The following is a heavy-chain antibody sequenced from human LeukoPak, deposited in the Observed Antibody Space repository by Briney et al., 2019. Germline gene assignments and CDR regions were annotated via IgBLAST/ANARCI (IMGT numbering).Heavy chain of an antibody. Sequence: GRSLRLSCAASGFAFSTYGMHWVRQAPGKGLEGVAVIWFDGSNKYYADSVKGRFTISRDNSENTLYLQMNSLRAEDTAVYYCAKEIRITMVRPLDAFDIWGQGTMVTVSS. CDR1: GFAFSTYG. CDR3: AKEIRITMVRPLDAFDI. CDR2: IWFDGSNK. D-gene: IGHD3-10*01. J-gene: IGHJ3*02. V-gene: IGHV3-33*06.